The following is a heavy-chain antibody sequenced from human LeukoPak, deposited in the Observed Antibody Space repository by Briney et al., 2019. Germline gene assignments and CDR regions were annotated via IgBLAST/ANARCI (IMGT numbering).Heavy chain of an antibody. CDR3: ASEVAYCGGDCYAHFDY. D-gene: IGHD2-21*02. CDR2: MNPNSGNT. CDR1: GYTFTSYD. Sequence: ASVKVSCKASGYTFTSYDINWVRQATGQGLEWMGWMNPNSGNTGYAQKFQGRVTMTRDTSISTAYMELSRLRSDDTAAYYCASEVAYCGGDCYAHFDYWGQGTLVTVSS. V-gene: IGHV1-8*02. J-gene: IGHJ4*02.